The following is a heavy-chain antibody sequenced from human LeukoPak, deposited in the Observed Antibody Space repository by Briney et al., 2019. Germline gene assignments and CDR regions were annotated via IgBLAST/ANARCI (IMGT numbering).Heavy chain of an antibody. CDR3: ARLAAAGTSWFDP. Sequence: SETLSLTCTVSGGSISSSSYYWGWIRQPPGKGLEWIGSIYYSGSTYYNPSLKSRVTISVDTSKNQFSLKLSSVTAADTAVYYCARLAAAGTSWFDPWGQGTLVTVSS. D-gene: IGHD6-13*01. CDR2: IYYSGST. V-gene: IGHV4-39*01. J-gene: IGHJ5*02. CDR1: GGSISSSSYY.